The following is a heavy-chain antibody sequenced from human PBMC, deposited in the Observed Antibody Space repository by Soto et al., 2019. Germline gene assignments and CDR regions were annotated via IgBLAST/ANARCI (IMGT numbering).Heavy chain of an antibody. V-gene: IGHV3-23*01. J-gene: IGHJ4*02. CDR2: LSGSGRGK. Sequence: EVQLLESGGGLVQPGGSLRLSCAASEFSVTSYAMSWLRQAPGKGLEWVSVLSGSGRGKEYADSVKGRFTISRDNSRNTLYLQMTGLRVEDTAVYYCAKDRYCSATSCQDFGSWGQGTLVTVSS. CDR1: EFSVTSYA. D-gene: IGHD2-2*01. CDR3: AKDRYCSATSCQDFGS.